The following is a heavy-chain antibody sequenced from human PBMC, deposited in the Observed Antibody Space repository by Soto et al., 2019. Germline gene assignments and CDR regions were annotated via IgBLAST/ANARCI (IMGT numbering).Heavy chain of an antibody. CDR3: ARETIPQMYYYGTDV. D-gene: IGHD3-16*01. CDR1: GYTFTNYG. Sequence: ASVKVSCKASGYTFTNYGISWVRQAPGQGLEWMGWISAYNGKIDYAQKVQGRITMTTDTSTSTAFMELRSLRSDDTAVYYCARETIPQMYYYGTDVWGQGTTVTVS. V-gene: IGHV1-18*01. J-gene: IGHJ6*02. CDR2: ISAYNGKI.